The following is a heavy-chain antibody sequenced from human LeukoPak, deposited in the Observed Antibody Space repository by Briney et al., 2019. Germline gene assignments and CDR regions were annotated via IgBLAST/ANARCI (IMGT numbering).Heavy chain of an antibody. CDR3: AKELKPMIVVADLFDY. CDR1: GFTFSSYW. D-gene: IGHD3-22*01. J-gene: IGHJ4*02. V-gene: IGHV3-7*01. Sequence: PGGSLRLSCAASGFTFSSYWMSWVRQAPGKGLEWVANIKQDGSEKYYVDSVKGRFTISRDNSKNTLYLQMNSLRPEDTAVYYCAKELKPMIVVADLFDYWGQGTLVTVSS. CDR2: IKQDGSEK.